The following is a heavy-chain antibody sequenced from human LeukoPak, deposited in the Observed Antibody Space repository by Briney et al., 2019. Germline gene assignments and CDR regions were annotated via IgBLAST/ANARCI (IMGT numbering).Heavy chain of an antibody. D-gene: IGHD6-19*01. J-gene: IGHJ4*02. CDR2: ISGSGGSA. V-gene: IGHV3-23*01. CDR3: AKSGYSSGWYSVFDY. CDR1: GFTFSSYA. Sequence: QPGGSLRLSCAASGFTFSSYAMSWVRQAPGKGLEWVSAISGSGGSAYYADSVKGRFTISRDNSKNTLYLQMNSLRAEDTAVYYCAKSGYSSGWYSVFDYWGQGTLVTVSS.